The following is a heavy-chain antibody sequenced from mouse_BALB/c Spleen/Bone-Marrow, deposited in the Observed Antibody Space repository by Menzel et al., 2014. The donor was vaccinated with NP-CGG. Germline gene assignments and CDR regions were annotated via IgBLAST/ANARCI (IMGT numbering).Heavy chain of an antibody. CDR3: ARNFYGSSYFDY. J-gene: IGHJ2*01. CDR2: ISTYSGNT. V-gene: IGHV1-67*01. CDR1: GYTFTAYA. D-gene: IGHD1-1*01. Sequence: VKLMESGPELLRPGVSVKLSCKGSGYTFTAYAMHWVKQSHAKSLEWIGLISTYSGNTHYNQNFKGKATMTVDKSSSTAYMELARLTSEDSAIYYCARNFYGSSYFDYWGQGTTLTVSS.